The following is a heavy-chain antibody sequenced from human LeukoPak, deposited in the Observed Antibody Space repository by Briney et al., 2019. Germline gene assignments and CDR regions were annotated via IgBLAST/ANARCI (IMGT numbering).Heavy chain of an antibody. CDR1: GYTFTSYD. CDR3: ARDLNGWFNWFDP. D-gene: IGHD6-19*01. CDR2: MNPNSGGT. J-gene: IGHJ5*02. Sequence: ASVKVSCKASGYTFTSYDINWVRQATGQGLEWMGWMNPNSGGTNYAQKFQGRVTMTRDTSISTAYMELSRLRSDDTAVYYCARDLNGWFNWFDPWGQGTLVTVSS. V-gene: IGHV1-2*02.